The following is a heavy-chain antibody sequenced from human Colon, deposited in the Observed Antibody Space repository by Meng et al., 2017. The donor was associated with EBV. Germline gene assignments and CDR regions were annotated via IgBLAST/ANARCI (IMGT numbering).Heavy chain of an antibody. V-gene: IGHV4-30-4*01. D-gene: IGHD2-21*01. CDR1: GGSMSSGNYY. CDR3: ASFDHIPRRNYFDY. CDR2: IHHSGSA. J-gene: IGHJ4*02. Sequence: QGQLESSCPGLVQPPHTASLTCTVSGGSMSSGNYYWSWIRQPPGKGLEWIGYIHHSGSAYYNPSLKSRVSISVDTSKNQFSLNLNSMTAADTAVYYCASFDHIPRRNYFDYWGQGTLVTVSS.